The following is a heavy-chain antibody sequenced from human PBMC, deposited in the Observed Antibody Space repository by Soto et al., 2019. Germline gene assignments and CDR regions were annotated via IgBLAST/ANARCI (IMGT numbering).Heavy chain of an antibody. V-gene: IGHV4-59*12. CDR2: IYYSGST. CDR3: TTDLGYSYGPRWYYGMDV. Sequence: SETLSLTCTVSGGSISSYYWSWIRQPPGKGLEWIGYIYYSGSTNYNPSLKSRVTISVDTSKNQFSLKLSSVTAADTAVYYCTTDLGYSYGPRWYYGMDVWGQGTTVTVSS. D-gene: IGHD5-18*01. CDR1: GGSISSYY. J-gene: IGHJ6*02.